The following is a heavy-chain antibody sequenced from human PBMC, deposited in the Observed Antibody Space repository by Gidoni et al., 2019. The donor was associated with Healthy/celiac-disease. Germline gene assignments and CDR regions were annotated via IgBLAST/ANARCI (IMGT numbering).Heavy chain of an antibody. CDR2: INHSGST. V-gene: IGHV4-34*01. Sequence: QVQLQQCGAGLLKPSETLSLTCAVYGGSFSGYYWSWIRQPPGKGLEWIGEINHSGSTNYNPSLKSRVTISVDTSKNQFSLKLSSVTAADTAVYYCARPTDRGESFDYWGQGTLVTVSS. J-gene: IGHJ4*02. CDR1: GGSFSGYY. D-gene: IGHD3-10*01. CDR3: ARPTDRGESFDY.